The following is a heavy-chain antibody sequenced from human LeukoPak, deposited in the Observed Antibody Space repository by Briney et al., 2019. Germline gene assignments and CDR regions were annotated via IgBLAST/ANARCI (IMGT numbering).Heavy chain of an antibody. J-gene: IGHJ4*02. Sequence: ASVKVSCKASGGTFSSYAISWVRQAPGQGLEWMGRIIPIFGIANYAQKFQGRVTITADKSTSTAYMELSSLRSEDTAVYYCATNYYGSSGYYGYFDYWGQGTLVTVSS. CDR2: IIPIFGIA. D-gene: IGHD3-22*01. CDR1: GGTFSSYA. CDR3: ATNYYGSSGYYGYFDY. V-gene: IGHV1-69*04.